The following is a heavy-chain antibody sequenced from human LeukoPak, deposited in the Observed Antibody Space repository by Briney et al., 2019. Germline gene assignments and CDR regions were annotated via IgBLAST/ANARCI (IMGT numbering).Heavy chain of an antibody. Sequence: GGSLRLSCRDSGFTVSSNSMSWVLQAPGKGLEWISFIYSDNTHYSDSVKGRFTISRDNSKNTLYLQMNSLRAEDTAVYYCARRAGAYSHPYDYWGQGTLVTVSS. J-gene: IGHJ4*02. CDR3: ARRAGAYSHPYDY. CDR2: IYSDNT. D-gene: IGHD4/OR15-4a*01. CDR1: GFTVSSNS. V-gene: IGHV3-53*01.